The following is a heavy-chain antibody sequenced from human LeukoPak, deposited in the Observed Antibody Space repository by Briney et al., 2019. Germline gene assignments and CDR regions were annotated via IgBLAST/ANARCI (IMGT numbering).Heavy chain of an antibody. Sequence: SETLSLTCAVYGRSFSGYYWSWIRQPPGKGLEWIGEINHSGSTNYNPSLKSRVTISVDRSKNQFSLKLSSVTAADTAVYYCARSHYGSGKEGYFDYWGQGTLVTVSS. CDR1: GRSFSGYY. V-gene: IGHV4-34*01. D-gene: IGHD3-10*01. CDR3: ARSHYGSGKEGYFDY. J-gene: IGHJ4*02. CDR2: INHSGST.